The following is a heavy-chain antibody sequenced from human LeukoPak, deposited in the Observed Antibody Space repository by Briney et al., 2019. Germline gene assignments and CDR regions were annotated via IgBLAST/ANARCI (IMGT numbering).Heavy chain of an antibody. CDR1: GFTFSNYW. CDR2: IKQDGSEK. Sequence: GGSLRLSCAASGFTFSNYWMTWVRQAPGKGLEWVANIKQDGSEKYYMDSVKGRFTISRDNAKNSLYLQMNSLRAEDTAVYYCAREQQLWLFWGQGTLVTVSS. D-gene: IGHD5-18*01. CDR3: AREQQLWLF. V-gene: IGHV3-7*01. J-gene: IGHJ4*02.